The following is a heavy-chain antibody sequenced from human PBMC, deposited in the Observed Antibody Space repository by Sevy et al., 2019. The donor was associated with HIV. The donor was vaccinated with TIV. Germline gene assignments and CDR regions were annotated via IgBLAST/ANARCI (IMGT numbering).Heavy chain of an antibody. D-gene: IGHD3-3*01. J-gene: IGHJ6*02. Sequence: GGSLRLSCAASGFTFSSYWMSWVRQAPGKGLEWVANIKQDGSEKYYVDSVKGRFTISRDNAKNSLYLQMNSLRAEDTVVYYCARDTPDSLYDFWSGYYPYYYYYGMDVWGQGTTVTVSS. CDR1: GFTFSSYW. CDR2: IKQDGSEK. CDR3: ARDTPDSLYDFWSGYYPYYYYYGMDV. V-gene: IGHV3-7*01.